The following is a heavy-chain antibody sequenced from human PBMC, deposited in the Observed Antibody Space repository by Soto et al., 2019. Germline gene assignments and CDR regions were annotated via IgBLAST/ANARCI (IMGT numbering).Heavy chain of an antibody. CDR3: ASSIN. CDR2: IWNDGSNK. V-gene: IGHV3-33*01. J-gene: IGHJ4*02. CDR1: GFPFSSYG. Sequence: QVQLVESGGGVVQPGRSLRLSCAASGFPFSSYGMHWVRQAPGKGLDWVAVIWNDGSNKDYADSVKGRFTISRDNSKNTLFLQMNNLRVDDTAVYYCASSINWGQGTLVTVSS.